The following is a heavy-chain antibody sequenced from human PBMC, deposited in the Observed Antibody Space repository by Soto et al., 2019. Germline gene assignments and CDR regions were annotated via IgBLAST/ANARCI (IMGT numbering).Heavy chain of an antibody. V-gene: IGHV2-5*02. Sequence: QITLKESGPTLVRPTQTLTLTCVFSGVSLHDVGVGVGWIRQPPGKTLEWLVLIYWDDDKRYSPSLESRVTITKDTSRNQVVLTLTNMDTGDTATYSGARCGGAHNWFEPWGQGTLVTVSS. CDR2: IYWDDDK. D-gene: IGHD2-21*01. CDR1: GVSLHDVGVG. CDR3: ARCGGAHNWFEP. J-gene: IGHJ5*02.